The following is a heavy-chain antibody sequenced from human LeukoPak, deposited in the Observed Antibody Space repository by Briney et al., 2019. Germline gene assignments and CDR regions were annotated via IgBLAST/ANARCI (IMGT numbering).Heavy chain of an antibody. D-gene: IGHD4-23*01. CDR3: ARAGSYGGNSGVGY. CDR1: GGSISSGGYY. J-gene: IGHJ4*02. CDR2: IYYSGST. Sequence: ASETLSLTCTVSGGSISSGGYYWSWIRQHPGKGLEWIGYIYYSGSTYYNPSLKSRVTISVDTSKNQFSLKLSSVTAADTAVYYCARAGSYGGNSGVGYWGQGTLVTVSS. V-gene: IGHV4-31*03.